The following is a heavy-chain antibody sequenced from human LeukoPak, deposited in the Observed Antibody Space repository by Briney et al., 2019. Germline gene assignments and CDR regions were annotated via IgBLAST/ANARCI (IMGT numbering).Heavy chain of an antibody. CDR3: ARGLWFGDESPPYFDY. CDR2: ISGSGVI. V-gene: IGHV4-4*07. Sequence: SETLSLTCTVSGGPITTYYLSWIRQSAGMGLEWIGRISGSGVITYNPSLKSRVILSLDTSNNHFSLKLISVTAADTAVYYCARGLWFGDESPPYFDYWGQGILVTVSS. D-gene: IGHD3-10*01. J-gene: IGHJ4*02. CDR1: GGPITTYY.